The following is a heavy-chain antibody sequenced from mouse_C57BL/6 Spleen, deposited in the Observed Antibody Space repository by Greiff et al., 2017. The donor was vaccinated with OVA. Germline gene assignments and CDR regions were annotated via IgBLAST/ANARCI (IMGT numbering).Heavy chain of an antibody. J-gene: IGHJ4*01. CDR3: ARSGDITTLVADYYAMDY. CDR1: GYTFTSYT. Sequence: QVQLQQSGAELARPGASVKMSCKASGYTFTSYTMHWVKQRPGQGLEWIGYINPSSGYTKYNQKFKDKATLTADKSSSTAYMQLSSLTSEDSAVYYCARSGDITTLVADYYAMDYWGQGTSVTVSS. D-gene: IGHD1-1*01. CDR2: INPSSGYT. V-gene: IGHV1-4*01.